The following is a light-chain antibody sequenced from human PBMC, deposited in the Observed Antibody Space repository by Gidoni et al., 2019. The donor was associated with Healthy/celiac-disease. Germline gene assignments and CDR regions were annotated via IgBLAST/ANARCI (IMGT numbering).Light chain of an antibody. CDR3: SSYTSSSLWV. V-gene: IGLV2-14*03. J-gene: IGLJ3*02. CDR1: SSDVGCQKH. Sequence: QSARTQPAPVSGSPGQSTPIPCTGTSSDVGCQKHVSWSQQHPGKAPKLLIYDVRNRPSGVSNRFSGSKSGNTASLTISGLQAEDEADYYCSSYTSSSLWVFGGATKLTVL. CDR2: DVR.